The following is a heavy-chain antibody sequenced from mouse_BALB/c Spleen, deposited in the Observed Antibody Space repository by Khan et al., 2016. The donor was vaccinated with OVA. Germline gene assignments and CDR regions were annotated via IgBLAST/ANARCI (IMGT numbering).Heavy chain of an antibody. CDR3: ARRGLRCDFDY. CDR1: GYTFINYW. J-gene: IGHJ2*01. V-gene: IGHV1-7*01. CDR2: INPSTGYT. D-gene: IGHD1-1*01. Sequence: VKLQESGAELAKPGASVKMSCKASGYTFINYWILWVKQRPGQGLEWIGYINPSTGYTEYNQNFKDKATLTADKSSSTAYMQLSSLTSEASAVYYRARRGLRCDFDYWGQGTTLTVAS.